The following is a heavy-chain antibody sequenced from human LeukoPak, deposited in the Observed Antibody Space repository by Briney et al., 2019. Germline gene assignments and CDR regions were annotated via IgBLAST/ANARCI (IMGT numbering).Heavy chain of an antibody. J-gene: IGHJ4*02. CDR2: INPNSGGT. Sequence: ASVKVPFKASGYTFTVYYMHWVRQAPGPGREWMGWINPNSGGTNYSQKFQGRVTMTRGTAISTASMELSRLRSDDTAVYDCARTLSRIAAAGNYWGQGTLVTVSS. D-gene: IGHD6-13*01. CDR1: GYTFTVYY. V-gene: IGHV1-2*02. CDR3: ARTLSRIAAAGNY.